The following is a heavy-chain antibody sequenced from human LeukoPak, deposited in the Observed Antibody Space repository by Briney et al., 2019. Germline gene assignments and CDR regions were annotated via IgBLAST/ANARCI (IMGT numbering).Heavy chain of an antibody. Sequence: AGSLTLSCAVSGFSLSSYAMSWVRQPPGEGLGWVSAIGGSGVSTYYADAVKGRFTRCRDDAEVSLFLQMNSLRAEDTAYYYCAKGRGYSSALYEADAFDLWGQGTMVTVSS. D-gene: IGHD5-12*01. CDR2: IGGSGVST. V-gene: IGHV3-23*01. J-gene: IGHJ3*01. CDR3: AKGRGYSSALYEADAFDL. CDR1: GFSLSSYA.